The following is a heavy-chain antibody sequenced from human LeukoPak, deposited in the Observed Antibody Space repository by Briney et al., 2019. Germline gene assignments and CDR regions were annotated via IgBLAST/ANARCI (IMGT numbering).Heavy chain of an antibody. V-gene: IGHV3-48*03. D-gene: IGHD6-6*01. J-gene: IGHJ4*02. Sequence: PGGSLRLSCAASGFTFSSYEMNWVRQAPGKGLEWVSYISSSGSTIYYADSVKGRFTISRDNAKNSLYLQMNSLRAEDTAVYYCARGARPIAARLGPRYFDYWGQGTLVTVSS. CDR2: ISSSGSTI. CDR3: ARGARPIAARLGPRYFDY. CDR1: GFTFSSYE.